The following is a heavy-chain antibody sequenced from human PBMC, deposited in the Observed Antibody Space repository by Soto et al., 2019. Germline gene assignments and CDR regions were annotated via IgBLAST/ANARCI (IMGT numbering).Heavy chain of an antibody. CDR2: IIPIFGTA. D-gene: IGHD5-18*01. V-gene: IGHV1-69*13. Sequence: ASVKVSCKASGGTFSSYAISWVRQAPGQGLEWMGGIIPIFGTANYAQKFQGRVTITADESTSTAYMELSSLRSEDTAVYYCARADSYGLWDYYYYGMDVWGQGTTVTVSS. CDR1: GGTFSSYA. J-gene: IGHJ6*02. CDR3: ARADSYGLWDYYYYGMDV.